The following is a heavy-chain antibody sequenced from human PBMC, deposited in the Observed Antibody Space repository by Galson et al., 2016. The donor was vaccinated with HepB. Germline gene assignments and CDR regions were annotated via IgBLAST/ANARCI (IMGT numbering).Heavy chain of an antibody. D-gene: IGHD1-26*01. J-gene: IGHJ3*02. V-gene: IGHV5-51*01. Sequence: QSGAEVKKPGESLKISCKGSGYRFATEWIAWVRQMPGKGLEWMGIIYPGDSDTRYSPSVQGQVTISVDKSITAAYLQWSSLKASDSGMYYCAGRIGNDFDIWGQGTMVIVSS. CDR1: GYRFATEW. CDR3: AGRIGNDFDI. CDR2: IYPGDSDT.